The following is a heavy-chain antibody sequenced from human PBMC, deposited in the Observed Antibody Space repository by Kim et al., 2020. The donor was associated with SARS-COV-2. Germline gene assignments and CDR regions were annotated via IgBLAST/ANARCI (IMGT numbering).Heavy chain of an antibody. V-gene: IGHV3-11*04. J-gene: IGHJ5*02. Sequence: ADSVKGRFTISRDNAKNSLYLQMNSLRAEDMAVYYCARDPTGIAVAGQTWGQVTLVTVSS. D-gene: IGHD6-19*01. CDR3: ARDPTGIAVAGQT.